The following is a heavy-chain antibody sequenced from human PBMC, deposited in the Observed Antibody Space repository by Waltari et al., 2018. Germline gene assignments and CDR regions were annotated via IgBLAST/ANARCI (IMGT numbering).Heavy chain of an antibody. CDR3: ARKRVGATTFDY. V-gene: IGHV4-30-4*08. Sequence: QVQLQESGPGLVKPSQTLSLTCTVPGGSISSGDYYWSLIRQPPGKGLEWIGYIYYSGSTYYNPSLKSRVTISVDTSKNQFSLKLSSVTAADTAVYYCARKRVGATTFDYWGQGTLVTVSS. D-gene: IGHD1-26*01. CDR2: IYYSGST. J-gene: IGHJ4*02. CDR1: GGSISSGDYY.